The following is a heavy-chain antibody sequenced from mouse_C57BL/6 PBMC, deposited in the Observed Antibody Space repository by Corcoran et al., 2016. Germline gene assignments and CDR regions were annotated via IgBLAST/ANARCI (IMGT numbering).Heavy chain of an antibody. CDR3: ARRGPLNWFDY. CDR1: GYTFTTYG. J-gene: IGHJ2*01. V-gene: IGHV9-3*01. Sequence: QIQLVQSGPELKKPGETVKISCKASGYTFTTYGMSWVKQAPGKGLKWMGWINTYSGVPTYADDFKGRFAFSLKTSASTAYLQINNLKNEDTATYFCARRGPLNWFDYWGQGTTLTVSS. D-gene: IGHD1-3*01. CDR2: INTYSGVP.